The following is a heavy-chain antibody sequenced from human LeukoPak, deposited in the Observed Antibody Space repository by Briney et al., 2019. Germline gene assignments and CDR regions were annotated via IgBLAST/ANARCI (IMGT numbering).Heavy chain of an antibody. Sequence: SETLSLTCTVSGGSISSYYWSWIRQPPGKGLEWIGYIYYSGSTNYNPSLKSRVTISVDTSKNQFSLKLSSVTAADTAVYYCARATRIAVTHAFDIWGQGTMVTVSS. V-gene: IGHV4-59*08. CDR2: IYYSGST. D-gene: IGHD6-19*01. CDR3: ARATRIAVTHAFDI. J-gene: IGHJ3*02. CDR1: GGSISSYY.